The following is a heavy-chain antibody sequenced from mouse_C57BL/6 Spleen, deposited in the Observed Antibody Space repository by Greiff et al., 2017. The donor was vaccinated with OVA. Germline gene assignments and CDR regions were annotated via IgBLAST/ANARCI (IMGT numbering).Heavy chain of an antibody. CDR1: GFSLTSYG. J-gene: IGHJ2*01. Sequence: QVQLKQSGPGLVQPSQSLSITCTVSGFSLTSYGVHWVRQSPGKGLEWLGVIWSGGSTDYTAAFISRLSIRKDNSKSQVFFKMNSLQADDTAIYYCARMGDYDCFDYWGQGTTLTVSS. CDR3: ARMGDYDCFDY. V-gene: IGHV2-2*01. CDR2: IWSGGST. D-gene: IGHD2-4*01.